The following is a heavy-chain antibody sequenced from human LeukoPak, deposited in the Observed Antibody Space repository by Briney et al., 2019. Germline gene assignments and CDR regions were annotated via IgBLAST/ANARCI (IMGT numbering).Heavy chain of an antibody. D-gene: IGHD3-22*01. CDR3: AKNSVRSGYYYGY. V-gene: IGHV3-30-3*02. CDR2: ISYDGNHQ. Sequence: GRSLRLSCAASGFTFSRYAMHWVRQTPGKGLEWVAVISYDGNHQYYADSVKGRFTISRDNSKNMLYLQMDSLRAEDTAVYYCAKNSVRSGYYYGYWGQGTLVTVSS. CDR1: GFTFSRYA. J-gene: IGHJ4*02.